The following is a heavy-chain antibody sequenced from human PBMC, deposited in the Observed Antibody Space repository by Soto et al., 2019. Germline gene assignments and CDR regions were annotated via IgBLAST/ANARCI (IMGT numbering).Heavy chain of an antibody. Sequence: SETLSLTCTVSGGSISSGGYYWSWIRQHPGKGLEWIGYIYYSGSTYYNPSLKSRVTISVDTSKNQFSLKLSSVTAADTAVYYCARVFYDSSGYYYYYYGMDVWGQGTTVT. CDR3: ARVFYDSSGYYYYYYGMDV. D-gene: IGHD3-22*01. V-gene: IGHV4-31*03. CDR1: GGSISSGGYY. CDR2: IYYSGST. J-gene: IGHJ6*02.